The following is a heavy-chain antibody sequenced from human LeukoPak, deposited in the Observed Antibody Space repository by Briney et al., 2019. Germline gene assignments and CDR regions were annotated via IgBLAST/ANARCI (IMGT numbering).Heavy chain of an antibody. CDR2: IIPIFGTA. J-gene: IGHJ2*01. CDR3: AREGTSYDILTGYYIDWYFDL. CDR1: GGTFSSYA. Sequence: SVKVSCKASGGTFSSYAISWVRQAPGQGLEWMGGIIPIFGTANYAQKFQGRVTLTTDESTSTAYMELSRLRSDDTAVYYCAREGTSYDILTGYYIDWYFDLWGRGTLVTVSS. D-gene: IGHD3-9*01. V-gene: IGHV1-69*05.